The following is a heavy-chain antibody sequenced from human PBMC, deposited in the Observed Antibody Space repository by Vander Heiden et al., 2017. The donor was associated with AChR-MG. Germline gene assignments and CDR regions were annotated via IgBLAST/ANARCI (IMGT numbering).Heavy chain of an antibody. CDR3: AREPAYCSNTTCYLPRYVDF. Sequence: EVPLVESGGGVVQPGGSLRLSWAGSGFPFGRYWMSWGRQAPGKGLGLVAKIKQDGSEKYYVGSVKGRFTISKENAKIYLQMNNLRAEDTALYYCAREPAYCSNTTCYLPRYVDFWGQGTLVTVSS. CDR1: GFPFGRYW. CDR2: IKQDGSEK. V-gene: IGHV3-7*01. D-gene: IGHD2-2*01. J-gene: IGHJ4*02.